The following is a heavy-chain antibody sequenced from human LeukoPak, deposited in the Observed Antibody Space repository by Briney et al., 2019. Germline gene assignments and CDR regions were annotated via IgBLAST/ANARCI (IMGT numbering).Heavy chain of an antibody. CDR3: ARGRAAAGTLYYYYGMDV. CDR1: GGSISSGGYS. V-gene: IGHV4-30-2*01. Sequence: SETLSLTCAVSGGSISSGGYSWSWIRQPPGKGLEWIGYIYHSGSTYYNPSLKSRVTISVDRSKNQFSLKLSSVTAADTAVYYCARGRAAAGTLYYYYGMDVWGQGTTVTVSS. J-gene: IGHJ6*02. CDR2: IYHSGST. D-gene: IGHD6-13*01.